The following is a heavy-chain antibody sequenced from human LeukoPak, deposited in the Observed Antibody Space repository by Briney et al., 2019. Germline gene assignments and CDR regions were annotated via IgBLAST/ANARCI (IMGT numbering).Heavy chain of an antibody. V-gene: IGHV1-69*05. J-gene: IGHJ5*02. CDR3: ARDLLRYSSSISVWDP. Sequence: GSSVKVSCEASGGTFSSYAISWVRQAPGQGLEWMGGIIPIFGTANYAQKFQGRVTITTDESTSTAYMELSSLRSEDTAVYYCARDLLRYSSSISVWDPWGQGTLVTVSS. CDR1: GGTFSSYA. CDR2: IIPIFGTA. D-gene: IGHD6-6*01.